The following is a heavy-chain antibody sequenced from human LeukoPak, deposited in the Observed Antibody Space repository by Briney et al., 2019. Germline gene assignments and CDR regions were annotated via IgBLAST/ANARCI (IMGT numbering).Heavy chain of an antibody. J-gene: IGHJ4*02. Sequence: SETLSLTCTVSGGSISSYYWSWIRQPPGKGLEWIGYIYYSGSTNYNPSLKSRVTISVDTSKNQFSLKLSSVTAADTAVYCCARGLTTVTTQKSYYFDYWGQGTLVTVSS. CDR2: IYYSGST. D-gene: IGHD4-17*01. V-gene: IGHV4-59*01. CDR3: ARGLTTVTTQKSYYFDY. CDR1: GGSISSYY.